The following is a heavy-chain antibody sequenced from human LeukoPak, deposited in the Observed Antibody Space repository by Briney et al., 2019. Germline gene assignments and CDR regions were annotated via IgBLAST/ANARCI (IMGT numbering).Heavy chain of an antibody. CDR1: GFTLSSYG. V-gene: IGHV3-30*02. D-gene: IGHD6-19*01. J-gene: IGHJ4*02. CDR2: IRYDGSNK. Sequence: HPGGSLRLSCAASGFTLSSYGMHWVRQAPGKGLEWVAFIRYDGSNKYYADSVKGRFTISRDNSKNTLYLQMNSLRAEDTAVYYCAKVLLYSSGWYPIDYWGQGTLVTVSS. CDR3: AKVLLYSSGWYPIDY.